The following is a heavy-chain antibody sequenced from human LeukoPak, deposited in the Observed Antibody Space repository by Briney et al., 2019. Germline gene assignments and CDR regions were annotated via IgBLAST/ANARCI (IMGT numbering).Heavy chain of an antibody. CDR3: ARTTEAHSWRTRYYDYYMDV. CDR2: IYYSGST. Sequence: SETLSLTCTVSRGSMSSSSNYWGWIRQPPGKGLEWIGYIYYSGSTNYNPSLKSRVTISVDTSKNQFSLKLSSVTAADTAVYYCARTTEAHSWRTRYYDYYMDVWGKGTTVTVSS. CDR1: RGSMSSSSNY. D-gene: IGHD6-13*01. V-gene: IGHV4-61*05. J-gene: IGHJ6*03.